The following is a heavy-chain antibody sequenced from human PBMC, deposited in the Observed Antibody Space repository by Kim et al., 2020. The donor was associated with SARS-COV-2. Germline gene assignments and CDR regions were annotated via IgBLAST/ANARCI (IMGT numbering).Heavy chain of an antibody. V-gene: IGHV3-7*01. J-gene: IGHJ4*02. CDR2: IKRDRSER. CDR3: GISGI. CDR1: GITSSSYW. Sequence: GGSLRLSCVESGITSSSYWLTWVRQAPGKGLEWVANIKRDRSERYYGDSVKGRFTISRDNAKSSEFLQMDSLRSEGTAVYYCGISGIWGQGTLVTVSS.